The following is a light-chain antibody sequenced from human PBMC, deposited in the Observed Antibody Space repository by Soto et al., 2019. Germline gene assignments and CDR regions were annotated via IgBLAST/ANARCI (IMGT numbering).Light chain of an antibody. J-gene: IGKJ5*01. CDR2: AAS. CDR3: QHSSSTPIT. V-gene: IGKV1-39*01. Sequence: IHRNLSPSSLSASVGDRVTMSCRASQSISSYLNWYQQKPGKAPKLLIYAASSLQSGVPSRFSGSGSGTDFTLTIISLQPEDFATYCCQHSSSTPITFGEGTRLEVK. CDR1: QSISSY.